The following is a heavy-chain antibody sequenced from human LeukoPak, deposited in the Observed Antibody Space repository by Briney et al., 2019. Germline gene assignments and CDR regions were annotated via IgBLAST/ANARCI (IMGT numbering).Heavy chain of an antibody. CDR2: ISAYNGNT. D-gene: IGHD2-15*01. Sequence: ASVKVSCRASGYTFTSYGISWVRQAPGQGLEWMGWISAYNGNTNYAQKLQGRVTMTTDTSTSTAYMELRSLRSDDTAVYYCARDGRYCSGGSCYSGVDYYYYGMDVWGQGTTVTVSS. CDR3: ARDGRYCSGGSCYSGVDYYYYGMDV. V-gene: IGHV1-18*01. J-gene: IGHJ6*02. CDR1: GYTFTSYG.